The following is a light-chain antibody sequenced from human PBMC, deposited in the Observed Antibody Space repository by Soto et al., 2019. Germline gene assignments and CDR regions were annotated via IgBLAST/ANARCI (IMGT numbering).Light chain of an antibody. J-gene: IGLJ1*01. CDR1: SNDVGGYNY. V-gene: IGLV2-8*01. CDR3: SSYAGSNNLV. Sequence: QSVLAQPPSASGSPGQSVTISCTGTSNDVGGYNYVFWYQQHPGKAHKVLIYAVTKRPSGVPDRFFGSKSGNTAYLTVSGLQADDEADYYCSSYAGSNNLVFGTGTKLTVL. CDR2: AVT.